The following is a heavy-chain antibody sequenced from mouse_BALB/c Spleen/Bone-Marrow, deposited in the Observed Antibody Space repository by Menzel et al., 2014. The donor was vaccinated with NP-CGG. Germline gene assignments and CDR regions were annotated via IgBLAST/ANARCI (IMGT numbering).Heavy chain of an antibody. Sequence: VKLMESGAELAKPGASVKMSCKASGYTFTGYWMYWIKQRPGQGLEWIGYINPSTGYTEYNQKFKDKATLTADKSSNTAYMQLSSLTSEDSAVYYCARKGYGNYHYYAMDYWGQGTSVTVSS. V-gene: IGHV1-7*01. CDR2: INPSTGYT. CDR1: GYTFTGYW. D-gene: IGHD2-1*01. CDR3: ARKGYGNYHYYAMDY. J-gene: IGHJ4*01.